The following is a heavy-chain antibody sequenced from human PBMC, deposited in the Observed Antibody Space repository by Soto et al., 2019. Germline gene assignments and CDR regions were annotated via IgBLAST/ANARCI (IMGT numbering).Heavy chain of an antibody. CDR1: GFSLSNARMG. D-gene: IGHD3-3*01. V-gene: IGHV2-26*01. J-gene: IGHJ4*02. CDR3: ARIGANYDFWSGYYTYYFDY. CDR2: IFSNDEK. Sequence: QVTLKESGPVLVNPTETLTLTCTVSGFSLSNARMGVTWIRQPPGKALEWLAHIFSNDEKSYSTSLKSRLTISKDTSKSQVVLTMTNMDPVDTATYYCARIGANYDFWSGYYTYYFDYWGQGTLVTVSS.